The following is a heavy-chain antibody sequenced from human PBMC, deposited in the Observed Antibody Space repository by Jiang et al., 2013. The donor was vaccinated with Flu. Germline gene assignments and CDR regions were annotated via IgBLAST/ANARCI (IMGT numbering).Heavy chain of an antibody. V-gene: IGHV4-34*01. D-gene: IGHD7-27*01. J-gene: IGHJ6*02. CDR3: ARMGSWAMDV. CDR2: LNHDGST. CDR1: GGSFNAYY. Sequence: QSGSGLVKPSETLSLTCSVYGGSFNAYYWARIRQPPGKGLEWIGELNHDGSTNYNPSLESRLTISADPSKNEISLNLTAVTAADTAVYYCARMGSWAMDVWGQGTTVTVSS.